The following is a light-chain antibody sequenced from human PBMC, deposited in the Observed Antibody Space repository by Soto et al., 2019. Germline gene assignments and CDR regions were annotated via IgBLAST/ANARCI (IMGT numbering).Light chain of an antibody. J-gene: IGKJ1*01. CDR2: DAS. CDR1: QTISTW. V-gene: IGKV1-5*01. CDR3: QQYTNTNNPWM. Sequence: DVKVNHSAPTLSATVGARVPITCRARQTISTWMAWYQQKPGKAPKLLVYDASTLQSGVASRFSGSGSGTEFTLIISGLQPDDSATYYCQQYTNTNNPWMFGQGTKVDI.